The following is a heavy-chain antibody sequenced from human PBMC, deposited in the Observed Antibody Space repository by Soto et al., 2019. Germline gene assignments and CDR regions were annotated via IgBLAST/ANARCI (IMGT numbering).Heavy chain of an antibody. D-gene: IGHD4-17*01. CDR1: GYTFTSYG. CDR2: ISAYNGNT. CDR3: ARFVDYLYYFDY. Sequence: QVQLVQSGAEVKKPGASVKVSCKASGYTFTSYGISWVRQAPGQGLEWMGWISAYNGNTNYAQKLQGRXXMXTXXSTSTAYMELRSLRSDDTAVYYCARFVDYLYYFDYWGQGTLVTVSS. J-gene: IGHJ4*02. V-gene: IGHV1-18*01.